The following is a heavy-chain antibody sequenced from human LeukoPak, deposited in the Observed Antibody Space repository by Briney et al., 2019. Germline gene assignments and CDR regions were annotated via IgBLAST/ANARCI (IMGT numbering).Heavy chain of an antibody. CDR3: ARADYSRGWFGP. D-gene: IGHD4-4*01. Sequence: SETLSLTCAVYGGSFSGYYWSWIRQPPGKGLEWIGEINHSGSTNYNPSLKSRVTMSVDTSKNQFSLKLSSVTAADTAVYYCARADYSRGWFGPWGQGTLVTVSS. V-gene: IGHV4-34*01. CDR2: INHSGST. J-gene: IGHJ5*02. CDR1: GGSFSGYY.